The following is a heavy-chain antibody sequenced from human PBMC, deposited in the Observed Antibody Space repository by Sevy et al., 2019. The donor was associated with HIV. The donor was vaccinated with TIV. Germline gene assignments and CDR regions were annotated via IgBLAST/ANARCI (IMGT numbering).Heavy chain of an antibody. Sequence: GSLRLSCAASGFDFGTYSMNWVRQAPGKGLEWVSSISSKNDYIFYADSVKGRFTISKDNAKNSLYRQMNSLRVEDTAVYYCARERDCIGIDCYDDWRLPSYYYYPMDVWGQGTTVTVSS. CDR2: ISSKNDYI. J-gene: IGHJ6*02. D-gene: IGHD2-2*01. CDR1: GFDFGTYS. V-gene: IGHV3-21*01. CDR3: ARERDCIGIDCYDDWRLPSYYYYPMDV.